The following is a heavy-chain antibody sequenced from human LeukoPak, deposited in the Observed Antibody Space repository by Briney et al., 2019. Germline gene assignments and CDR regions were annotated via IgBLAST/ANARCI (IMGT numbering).Heavy chain of an antibody. J-gene: IGHJ3*02. CDR1: GYTFTSYD. CDR2: MNPNSGNT. D-gene: IGHD3-22*01. V-gene: IGHV1-8*01. Sequence: ASVKVSCKASGYTFTSYDINWVRQAPGQGLEWMGWMNPNSGNTGYAQKFQGRVTMTRNTSISTAYMELSSLRSEDTAVYYCARGRRITMIVVVKDAFDIWGQGTMVTVSS. CDR3: ARGRRITMIVVVKDAFDI.